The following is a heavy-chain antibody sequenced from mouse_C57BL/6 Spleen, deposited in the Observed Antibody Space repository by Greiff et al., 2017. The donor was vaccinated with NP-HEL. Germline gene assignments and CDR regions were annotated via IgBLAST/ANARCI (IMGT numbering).Heavy chain of an antibody. J-gene: IGHJ4*01. Sequence: QVHVKQSGPELVKPGASVKISCKASGYAFSSSWMNWVKQRPGKGLEWIGRIYPGDGDTNYNGKFKGKATLTADKSSSTAYMQLSSLTSEDSAVYFWARGEGRGNYYAMDYWGQGTSVTVSS. D-gene: IGHD3-3*01. V-gene: IGHV1-82*01. CDR3: ARGEGRGNYYAMDY. CDR2: IYPGDGDT. CDR1: GYAFSSSW.